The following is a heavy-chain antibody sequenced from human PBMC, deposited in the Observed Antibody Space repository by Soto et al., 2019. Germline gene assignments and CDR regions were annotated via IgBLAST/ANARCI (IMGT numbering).Heavy chain of an antibody. CDR2: ISGSGAST. J-gene: IGHJ4*02. Sequence: EVQLLESGGGLVQPGGSLRLSCAASGFTFSSYAMSWVRQAPGKGLEWVSAISGSGASTYYADSVKGRFTISRDNSKNTFSLQMNSLRAEDTAVYYCAHFGWFIDYWGQGTLVTVS. CDR1: GFTFSSYA. V-gene: IGHV3-23*01. CDR3: AHFGWFIDY. D-gene: IGHD3-9*01.